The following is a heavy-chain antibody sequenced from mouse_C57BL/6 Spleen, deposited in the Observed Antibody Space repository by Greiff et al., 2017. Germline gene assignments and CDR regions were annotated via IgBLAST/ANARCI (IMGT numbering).Heavy chain of an antibody. CDR2: IDPETGGT. Sequence: QVQLQQSGAELVRPGASVTLSCKASGYTFTDYEMHWVKQTPVHGLVWIGAIDPETGGTAYNQKFKGKAILTADKSSSTAYMELRSLTSEDSAVYYCTRWGGNPFAYWGQGTLVTVSA. D-gene: IGHD1-1*02. V-gene: IGHV1-15*01. J-gene: IGHJ3*01. CDR1: GYTFTDYE. CDR3: TRWGGNPFAY.